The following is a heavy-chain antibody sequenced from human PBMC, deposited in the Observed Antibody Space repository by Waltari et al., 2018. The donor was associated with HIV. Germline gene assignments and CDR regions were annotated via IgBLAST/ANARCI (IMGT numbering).Heavy chain of an antibody. Sequence: QVQLQESGPGLVKPSQTLSLTCTVSGGSISSGPYYWNWIRQRPGKGLEWIGYIYHTGRTSYNPSLKSRLTMSVETSENQFSLKLSSVTVADTAVYYCARSQNYYGTGSHNWFDPWGQGSLVTVSS. CDR1: GGSISSGPYY. D-gene: IGHD3-10*01. CDR2: IYHTGRT. V-gene: IGHV4-31*03. J-gene: IGHJ5*02. CDR3: ARSQNYYGTGSHNWFDP.